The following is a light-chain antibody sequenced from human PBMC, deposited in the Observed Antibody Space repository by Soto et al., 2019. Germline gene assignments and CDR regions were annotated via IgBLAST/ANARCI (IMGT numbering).Light chain of an antibody. CDR3: QSYDSSFYV. V-gene: IGLV1-40*01. CDR2: GNS. CDR1: SSNIGAGYD. Sequence: QSVLTQPPSVSWAPGQSVTISCTGSSSNIGAGYDVHWYQQLPGTAPKLLIYGNSNRPSGVPDRFSGSKSGTPASLAITGLQAEDEADYYCQSYDSSFYVFGTGTKVTVL. J-gene: IGLJ1*01.